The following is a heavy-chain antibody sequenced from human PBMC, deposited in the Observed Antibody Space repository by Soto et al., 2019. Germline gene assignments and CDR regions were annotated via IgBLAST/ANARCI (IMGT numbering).Heavy chain of an antibody. J-gene: IGHJ4*02. Sequence: QVQLVQSGAEVKKPGASVKVSCKASGYTFVDYGITWVRQAPGQGREWMGWMSAYYGSTDYAQKFQGRLTLTRDTSTSTAYMELRSLRPDDTAVYYCTREVELQRVIANGYWGQGTLVSVSS. V-gene: IGHV1-18*01. CDR2: MSAYYGST. D-gene: IGHD3-16*02. CDR1: GYTFVDYG. CDR3: TREVELQRVIANGY.